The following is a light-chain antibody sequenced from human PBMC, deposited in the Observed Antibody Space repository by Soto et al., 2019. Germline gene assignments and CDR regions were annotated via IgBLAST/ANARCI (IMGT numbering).Light chain of an antibody. Sequence: DIQRTHTPTSLSASVGDRVTITCRASQSISSYLNWYQQKPGKAPKLLIYAASSLQSGVPSRFSGSGSGTDFTLTISSLQPEDFAPYYCPDTYIPPQTFGERSMLDIK. CDR2: AAS. CDR1: QSISSY. V-gene: IGKV1-39*01. J-gene: IGKJ1*01. CDR3: PDTYIPPQT.